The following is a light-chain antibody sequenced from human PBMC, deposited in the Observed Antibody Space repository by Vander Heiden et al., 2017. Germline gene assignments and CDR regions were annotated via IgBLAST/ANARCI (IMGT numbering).Light chain of an antibody. J-gene: IGKJ2*01. CDR2: AAS. CDR3: QQSDITPHT. V-gene: IGKV1-39*01. Sequence: DIQMTQSPSSLSTSVGDRVTITCRASQSISSYLNWYQQKPGKAPKLLIYAASNLQSGVPSRFSGSGSGTDFTLTISSLQPEDFATYYCQQSDITPHTFGQGTKLEIK. CDR1: QSISSY.